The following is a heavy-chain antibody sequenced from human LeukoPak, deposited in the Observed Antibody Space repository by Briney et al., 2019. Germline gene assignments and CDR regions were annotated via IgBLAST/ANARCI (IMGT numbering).Heavy chain of an antibody. CDR2: IIPIFGTA. J-gene: IGHJ5*02. CDR1: GGTFSSYA. CDR3: ATARYSPGWSDP. Sequence: SVKVSCRASGGTFSSYAISWVRQAPGQGLEWMGGIIPIFGTANYAQKFQGRVTMTEDTSTDTAYMELSSLRSEDTAVYHCATARYSPGWSDPWGQGTLVTVSS. D-gene: IGHD1-14*01. V-gene: IGHV1-69*06.